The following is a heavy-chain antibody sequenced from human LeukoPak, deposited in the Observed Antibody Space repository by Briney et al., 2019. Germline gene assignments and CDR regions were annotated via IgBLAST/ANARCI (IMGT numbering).Heavy chain of an antibody. CDR1: GYTFTGYY. CDR3: ARPQKEITIFGVVNSYYYYGMDV. Sequence: GASVKVSCKASGYTFTGYYMHWVRQAPGQGLEWMGWINPNSGGTNYAQKFQGRVTMTRDTSISTAYMELSRLRSDDTAVYYCARPQKEITIFGVVNSYYYYGMDVWGQRTTVTVSS. J-gene: IGHJ6*02. CDR2: INPNSGGT. D-gene: IGHD3-3*01. V-gene: IGHV1-2*02.